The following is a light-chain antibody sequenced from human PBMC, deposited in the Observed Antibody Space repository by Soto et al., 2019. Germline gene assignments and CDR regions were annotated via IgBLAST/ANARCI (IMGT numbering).Light chain of an antibody. CDR3: TSYGGRDNLM. CDR2: EVN. V-gene: IGLV2-8*01. CDR1: SSDVGGYDF. Sequence: QSVLTQPASVSGSLGQSITISCTGTSSDVGGYDFVSWFQQHPGEAPKLIISEVNKRPSGVPDRFSGSKSGNTASLTVSGLQAEDEADYYCTSYGGRDNLMFGGGTQLTVL. J-gene: IGLJ3*02.